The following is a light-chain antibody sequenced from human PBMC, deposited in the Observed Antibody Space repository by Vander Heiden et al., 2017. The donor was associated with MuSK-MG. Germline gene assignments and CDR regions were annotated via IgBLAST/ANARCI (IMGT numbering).Light chain of an antibody. CDR3: CLSEGCSNFWV. Sequence: QSALAQPASLSGAPGPAITISCTGTSSDVGSYNRVSWYQQYQGKDPKRMMVYVTKRPSGVSNRVLCYTSGNKASTKTTGVQTQEEADDYCCLSEGCSNFWVFGGGTKLTVL. CDR2: YVT. J-gene: IGLJ3*02. CDR1: SSDVGSYNR. V-gene: IGLV2-23*02.